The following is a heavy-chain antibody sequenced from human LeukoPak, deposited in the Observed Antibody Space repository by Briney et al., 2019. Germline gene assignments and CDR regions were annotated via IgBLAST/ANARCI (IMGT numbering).Heavy chain of an antibody. V-gene: IGHV1-18*04. J-gene: IGHJ4*02. Sequence: GAAVKVSCKASGYIFANYGITWVRQAPGRGLEWMGWISPHSDVSNYAQNFQRRLTMTTDTSTTTAYMELRSLRSDDTAVYFCARDFGLAATEAGYWGQGTLVTVSS. CDR2: ISPHSDVS. D-gene: IGHD6-13*01. CDR3: ARDFGLAATEAGY. CDR1: GYIFANYG.